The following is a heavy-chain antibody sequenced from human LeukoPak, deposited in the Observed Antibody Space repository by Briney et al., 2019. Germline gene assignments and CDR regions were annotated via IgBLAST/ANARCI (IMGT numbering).Heavy chain of an antibody. CDR1: GYRFTSSG. CDR3: ARGGRDGMDV. Sequence: ASVKVSCKASGYRFTSSGFTWVRRAPGQGLEWMGWVSAYDGSTNYAQKIRGRVTMTTDASKNTVYMELRSLRFDDTAVYYCARGGRDGMDVWGQGTTVTVSS. J-gene: IGHJ6*02. V-gene: IGHV1-18*01. CDR2: VSAYDGST. D-gene: IGHD3-10*01.